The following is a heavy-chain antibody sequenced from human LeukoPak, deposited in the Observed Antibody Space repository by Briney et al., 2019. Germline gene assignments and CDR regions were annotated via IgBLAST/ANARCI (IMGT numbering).Heavy chain of an antibody. CDR2: IYYSGST. V-gene: IGHV4-39*07. CDR1: GGSISSSSYY. Sequence: SETLSLTCTVSGGSISSSSYYWGWIRQPPGKGLEWIGSIYYSGSTYYNPSLKSRVTISVDTSKNQFSLKLSSVTAADTAVYYCARGRGGMIVVVAFDIWGQGTMVTVSS. D-gene: IGHD3-22*01. J-gene: IGHJ3*02. CDR3: ARGRGGMIVVVAFDI.